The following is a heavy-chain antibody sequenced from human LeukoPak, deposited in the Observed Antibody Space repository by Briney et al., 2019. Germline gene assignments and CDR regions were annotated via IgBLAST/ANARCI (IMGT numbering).Heavy chain of an antibody. D-gene: IGHD5-18*01. CDR2: IIPIFGTA. CDR3: ARGRGGYSYGYEPPTDY. CDR1: GYTFTRNY. J-gene: IGHJ4*02. Sequence: SVKVSCKASGYTFTRNYMHWVRQAPGQGLEWMGGIIPIFGTANYAQKFQGRVTITADESTSTAYMELSSLRSEDTAVYYCARGRGGYSYGYEPPTDYWGQGTLVTVSS. V-gene: IGHV1-69*13.